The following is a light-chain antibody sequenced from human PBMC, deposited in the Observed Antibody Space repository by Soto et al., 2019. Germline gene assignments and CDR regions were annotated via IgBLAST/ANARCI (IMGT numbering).Light chain of an antibody. V-gene: IGLV2-8*01. CDR3: RSFAVGGNQVL. CDR1: SSDGGGYNY. Sequence: QSALTHPPSASGSLGQSVTISCTGTSSDGGGYNYVSWHQQHPGKAPKVMIYEVTKRPPGVPDRFSGSKSGNTASLTVSGLQAEDEADSYCRSFAVGGNQVLLGGGTKVTVL. CDR2: EVT. J-gene: IGLJ2*01.